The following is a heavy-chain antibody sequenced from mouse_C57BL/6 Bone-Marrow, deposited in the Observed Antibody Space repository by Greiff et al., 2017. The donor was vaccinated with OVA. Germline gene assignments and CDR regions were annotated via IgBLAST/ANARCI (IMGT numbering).Heavy chain of an antibody. CDR2: ISSGGSYT. CDR3: ARHGVYYGSTWFAY. Sequence: EVKLMESGGDLVKPGGSLKLSCAASGFTFSSYGMSWVRQTPDKRLEWVATISSGGSYTYYPDSVKGRFTISRDNAKNTLYPQMSSLKSEDTAMYYCARHGVYYGSTWFAYWGQGTLVTVSA. D-gene: IGHD1-1*01. J-gene: IGHJ3*01. V-gene: IGHV5-6*01. CDR1: GFTFSSYG.